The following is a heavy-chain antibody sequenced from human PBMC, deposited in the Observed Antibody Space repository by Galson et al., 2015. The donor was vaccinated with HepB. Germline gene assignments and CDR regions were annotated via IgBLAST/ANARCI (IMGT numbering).Heavy chain of an antibody. V-gene: IGHV1-46*01. CDR2: INPSGGST. J-gene: IGHJ3*02. CDR1: GYTFTSYY. CDR3: ARDGCSSTSCYGAFDI. Sequence: SVKVSCKASGYTFTSYYMHWVRQAPGQGLEWMGIINPSGGSTSYAQKFQGRVTMTRDTSTSTVYMELSSVTAADTAVYYCARDGCSSTSCYGAFDIWGQGTMVTVSS. D-gene: IGHD2-2*01.